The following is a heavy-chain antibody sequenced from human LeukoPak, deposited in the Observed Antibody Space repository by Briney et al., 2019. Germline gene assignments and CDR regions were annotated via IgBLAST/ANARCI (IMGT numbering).Heavy chain of an antibody. CDR3: ARGKTGTTDY. Sequence: SETLSLTCAVYGGSFSGYYWSWIRQPPGKGLEWIGEINHSGSTNYNPSLKSRVTISVDTSKNQFSLKLSSATAADTAVYYCARGKTGTTDYWGQGTLVTVSS. J-gene: IGHJ4*02. V-gene: IGHV4-34*01. CDR1: GGSFSGYY. D-gene: IGHD1-7*01. CDR2: INHSGST.